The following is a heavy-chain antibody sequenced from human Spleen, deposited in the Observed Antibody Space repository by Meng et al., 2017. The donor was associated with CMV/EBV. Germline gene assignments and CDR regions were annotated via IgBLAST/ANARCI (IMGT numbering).Heavy chain of an antibody. Sequence: GESLKISCAASGFSFDDHAMHWVRQAPGKGLEWVSSITSSATYIYYADSVKGRFTISRDNAKNLLYLQMNSLRVEDTAIYYCARDAGYHFGMDVWGQGTTVTVSS. CDR3: ARDAGYHFGMDV. CDR1: GFSFDDHA. D-gene: IGHD3-10*01. J-gene: IGHJ6*02. CDR2: ITSSATYI. V-gene: IGHV3-21*01.